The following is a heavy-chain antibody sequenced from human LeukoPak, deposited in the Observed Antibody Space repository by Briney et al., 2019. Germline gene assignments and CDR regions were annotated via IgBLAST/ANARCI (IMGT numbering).Heavy chain of an antibody. Sequence: GGSLRLSCAASGFTFSTYWMSWVGQAPGKGLEWVANIKQDGSEKYYIDSVKGRFTISRDNAKNSLYLQMNSLRAEDTAMYYCARDSAGNDYWGQGTLVTVSS. CDR3: ARDSAGNDY. D-gene: IGHD6-13*01. CDR1: GFTFSTYW. J-gene: IGHJ4*02. V-gene: IGHV3-7*01. CDR2: IKQDGSEK.